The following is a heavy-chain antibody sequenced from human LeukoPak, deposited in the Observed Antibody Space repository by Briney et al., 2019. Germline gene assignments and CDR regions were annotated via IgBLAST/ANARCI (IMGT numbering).Heavy chain of an antibody. Sequence: SETLSLTCTVSGGSISSYYWSWIRQPPGKGLEWIGYIYYSGSTNYNPSLKSRVTISVDTSKNQFSLKLSSVTAADTAVYYCAEDNEPNWFDPWGQGTLVTVSS. J-gene: IGHJ5*02. CDR2: IYYSGST. V-gene: IGHV4-59*01. CDR3: AEDNEPNWFDP. CDR1: GGSISSYY. D-gene: IGHD2-8*01.